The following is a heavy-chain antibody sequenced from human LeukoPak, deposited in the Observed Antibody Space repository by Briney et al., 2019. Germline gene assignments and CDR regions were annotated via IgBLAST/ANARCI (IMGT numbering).Heavy chain of an antibody. Sequence: AGGSLRLSCAASGFTFSSYGMHWVRQAPGKGLEWVAFIRYDGSNKYYADSVKGRFTISRDNSKNTLYLQMNSLRAEDTAVYYCAKDGPVQLWFDYWGQGTLGTVSS. J-gene: IGHJ4*02. CDR1: GFTFSSYG. D-gene: IGHD5-18*01. CDR2: IRYDGSNK. CDR3: AKDGPVQLWFDY. V-gene: IGHV3-30*02.